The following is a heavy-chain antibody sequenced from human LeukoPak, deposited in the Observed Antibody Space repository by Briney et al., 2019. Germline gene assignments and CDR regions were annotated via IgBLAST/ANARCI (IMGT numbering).Heavy chain of an antibody. V-gene: IGHV4-38-2*02. D-gene: IGHD3-22*01. J-gene: IGHJ4*02. CDR3: AGQFDSSGSYFY. Sequence: SETLSLTCTVSGDSIRGGYYWGWIRQPPGKGLEWIGSIYHSGSTYYNPSLKSRVTISLDMSKNQFSLRLNSVTAADTAVYFCAGQFDSSGSYFYWGQGTLVTVSS. CDR1: GDSIRGGYY. CDR2: IYHSGST.